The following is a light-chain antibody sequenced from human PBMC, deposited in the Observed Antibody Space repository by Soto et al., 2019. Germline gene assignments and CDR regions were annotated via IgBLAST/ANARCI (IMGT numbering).Light chain of an antibody. CDR3: QQYNNSPYT. Sequence: ELVMTQSPVTLSVSPGERVALSCRASQSVGSNFAWYQQGPGQAPRLLIYDASTRATGIPARFSGSGSATEFTLTISSLQSQDSAVYYCQQYNNSPYTFGQGTKLELK. V-gene: IGKV3D-15*01. J-gene: IGKJ2*01. CDR1: QSVGSN. CDR2: DAS.